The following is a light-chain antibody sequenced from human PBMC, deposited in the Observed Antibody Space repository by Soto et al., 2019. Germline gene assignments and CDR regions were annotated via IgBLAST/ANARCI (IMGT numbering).Light chain of an antibody. Sequence: QSVLTQPPSASGTPGQTIAISCSGGSSNIGSNTVNWYQQLPGTAPRLLIYSNTQRPSGVPDRFSGSKSGTSASLAISGLQSEYEGDYYCAAGDDSLNGVVFGGGTKLTVL. V-gene: IGLV1-44*01. J-gene: IGLJ2*01. CDR3: AAGDDSLNGVV. CDR2: SNT. CDR1: SSNIGSNT.